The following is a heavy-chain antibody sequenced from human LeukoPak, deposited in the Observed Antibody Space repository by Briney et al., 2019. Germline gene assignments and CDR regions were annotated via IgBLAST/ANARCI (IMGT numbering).Heavy chain of an antibody. V-gene: IGHV3-23*01. D-gene: IGHD4-11*01. J-gene: IGHJ4*02. Sequence: TGGSLRLSCAASGFTLSSYAMSWVRQAPGKGLEWVSAISGSGGSTYYADSVKGRFTISRDNSKNTLYPQMNSLRAEDTAVYYCAKDIGSKDYYFDYWGQGTLVTVSS. CDR2: ISGSGGST. CDR1: GFTLSSYA. CDR3: AKDIGSKDYYFDY.